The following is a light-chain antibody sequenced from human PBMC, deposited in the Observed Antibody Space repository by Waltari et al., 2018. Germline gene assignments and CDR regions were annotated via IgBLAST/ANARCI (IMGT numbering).Light chain of an antibody. J-gene: IGLJ2*01. Sequence: QSVLTQPPSESGTPGQRVTISCSGSSSSIGSNPVNWYQQLPGTAPKLIGYRNNRRPPGVPDPFSGSRSGTAASLAISGLQSEDEADYYCAAWDDSLNGVVFGGGTKLTVL. CDR2: RNN. CDR3: AAWDDSLNGVV. V-gene: IGLV1-44*01. CDR1: SSSIGSNP.